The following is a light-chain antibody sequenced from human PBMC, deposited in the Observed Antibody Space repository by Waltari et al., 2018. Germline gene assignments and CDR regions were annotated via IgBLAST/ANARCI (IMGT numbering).Light chain of an antibody. CDR3: QTWGTGVHVV. CDR1: SGHSNYA. V-gene: IGLV4-69*01. Sequence: QVVLTQSPSASASRGASVNLTCTLSSGHSNYAIAWHQQQPGKGPRFLMMVHSGGTQFKGDGIPDRFTGSSSGSERYLTISSLQSDDEADYYCQTWGTGVHVVFGGGTKLTVL. CDR2: VHSGGTQ. J-gene: IGLJ2*01.